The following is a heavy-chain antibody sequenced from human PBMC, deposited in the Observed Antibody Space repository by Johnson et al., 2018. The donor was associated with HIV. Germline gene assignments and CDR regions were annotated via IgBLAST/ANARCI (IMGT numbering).Heavy chain of an antibody. CDR1: GFSVSSNY. Sequence: VQLVESGGGLVQPGGSLRLSCSASGFSVSSNYMTWVRQAPGKGLEWVSVIYSGGNTYYADSVKGRFSISRDNSKNTVYLQMNSLRPEDTAVYYCSSPWYYAMYAFDIWGQGTLVTVSS. V-gene: IGHV3-66*02. D-gene: IGHD2-8*01. CDR2: IYSGGNT. CDR3: SSPWYYAMYAFDI. J-gene: IGHJ3*02.